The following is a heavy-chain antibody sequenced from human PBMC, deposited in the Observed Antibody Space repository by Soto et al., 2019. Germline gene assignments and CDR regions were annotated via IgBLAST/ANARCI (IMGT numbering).Heavy chain of an antibody. CDR2: IYYSGST. J-gene: IGHJ6*02. CDR3: ARVGGYPPTSYYGMDV. V-gene: IGHV4-30-4*01. D-gene: IGHD3-22*01. CDR1: GGSISSGDYY. Sequence: KASETLSLTCTVSGGSISSGDYYWSWIRQPPGKGLEWIGYIYYSGSTYYNPSLKSRVTISVDTSKNQFSLKLSSVTAADTAVYYCARVGGYPPTSYYGMDVWGQGTTVTVSS.